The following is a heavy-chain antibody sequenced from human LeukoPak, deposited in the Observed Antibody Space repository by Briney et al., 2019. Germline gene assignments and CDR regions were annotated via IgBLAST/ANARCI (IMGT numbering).Heavy chain of an antibody. CDR3: AKGQLWLNYFDY. CDR2: ISGSGGST. J-gene: IGHJ4*02. Sequence: GGSLRLSCAASGFAFSSYAMSWVRQAPGEGLEWVSAISGSGGSTYYADSVKGRFTISRDNSKNTLYLQMNSLRAEDTAVYYCAKGQLWLNYFDYWGQGTLVTVSS. D-gene: IGHD5-18*01. CDR1: GFAFSSYA. V-gene: IGHV3-23*01.